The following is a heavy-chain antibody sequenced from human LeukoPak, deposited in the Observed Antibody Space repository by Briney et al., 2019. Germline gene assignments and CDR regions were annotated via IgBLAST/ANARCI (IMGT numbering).Heavy chain of an antibody. CDR3: ASLNPFSGRRNAFDI. CDR2: VNHSGTA. J-gene: IGHJ3*02. CDR1: GGSFSGYY. V-gene: IGHV4-34*01. Sequence: SETLSLTCAVHGGSFSGYYWSWIRQPPGQGLGWIGEVNHSGTARYNPSLESRDTISVDTSKSQSSLNVYFVTAADTAVYYCASLNPFSGRRNAFDIWGQGAMVTVSS. D-gene: IGHD1-26*01.